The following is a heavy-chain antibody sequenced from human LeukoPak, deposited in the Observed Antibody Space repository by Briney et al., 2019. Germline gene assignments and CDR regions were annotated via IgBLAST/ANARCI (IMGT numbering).Heavy chain of an antibody. CDR1: GFTFSSYG. Sequence: GGSLSLSCAASGFTFSSYGMHWVRQAPGKGLEWVAFIRYDGSNKYYADSVRGRFTISRDNSKNTLYLQMNSLRAEDTAVYYCAKDPSFRPGYFDYWGQGTLVTVSS. J-gene: IGHJ4*02. V-gene: IGHV3-30*02. CDR2: IRYDGSNK. CDR3: AKDPSFRPGYFDY.